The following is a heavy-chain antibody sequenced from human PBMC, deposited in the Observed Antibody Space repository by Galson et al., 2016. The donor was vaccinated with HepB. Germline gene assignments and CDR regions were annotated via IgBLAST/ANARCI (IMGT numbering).Heavy chain of an antibody. CDR3: AKEGCVTSYSKDY. J-gene: IGHJ4*02. D-gene: IGHD2-2*01. CDR2: LSGGGGSA. CDR1: GFTFSSYA. V-gene: IGHV3-23*01. Sequence: SLRLSCEASGFTFSSYAIRWVRQAPGQSLEWVSALSGGGGSAYYSHTVKGRFTITRDTSKTTPYLQMNSLRAEDTAVYYCAKEGCVTSYSKDYWGQGTLVTVSS.